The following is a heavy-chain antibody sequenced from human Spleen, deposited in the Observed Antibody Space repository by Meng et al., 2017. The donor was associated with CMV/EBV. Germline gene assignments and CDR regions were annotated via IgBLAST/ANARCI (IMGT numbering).Heavy chain of an antibody. D-gene: IGHD2-21*01. V-gene: IGHV1-69*05. CDR1: GGTFSDYA. CDR2: IIPILRTT. J-gene: IGHJ6*02. CDR3: ATAFFDSYYYGMDV. Sequence: SVKVSCKASGGTFSDYAISWVRQAPGQGLEWMGGIIPILRTTNYAQIFQGRVTITTDESTSTAYMEVSSLKSEDTAVCYCATAFFDSYYYGMDVWGQGTTVTVSS.